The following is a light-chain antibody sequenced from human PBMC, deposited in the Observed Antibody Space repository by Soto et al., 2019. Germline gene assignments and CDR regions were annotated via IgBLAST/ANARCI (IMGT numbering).Light chain of an antibody. CDR2: DDN. J-gene: IGLJ1*01. V-gene: IGLV1-51*01. CDR3: GAWDDGLSAYV. CDR1: GSNVWNHY. Sequence: QSVLTQPPSVSAAPGQKVTISCAGSGSNVWNHYVSWYQQLPGTAPKLLIYDDNKRPSGIPDRFSGSKSATSATLGITGLQTGDEADYYCGAWDDGLSAYVFGPGTKVTVL.